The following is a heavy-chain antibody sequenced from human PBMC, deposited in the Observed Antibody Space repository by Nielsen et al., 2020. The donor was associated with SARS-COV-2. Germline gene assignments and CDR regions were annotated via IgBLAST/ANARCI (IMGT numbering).Heavy chain of an antibody. CDR2: IYYSAST. V-gene: IGHV4-31*03. CDR3: ARDHSSGWPGWFDP. J-gene: IGHJ5*02. D-gene: IGHD6-19*01. CDR1: GGSISSGGYY. Sequence: LRLSCTVSGGSISSGGYYWSWIRQHPGKGLEWIGYIYYSASTYYNPSLKSRVTISVDTSKNQFSLKLSSVTAADTAVYYCARDHSSGWPGWFDPWGQGTLVTVSS.